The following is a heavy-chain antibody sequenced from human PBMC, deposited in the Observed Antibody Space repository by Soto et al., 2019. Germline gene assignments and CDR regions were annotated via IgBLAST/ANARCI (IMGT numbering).Heavy chain of an antibody. V-gene: IGHV1-69*12. Sequence: QVQLVQSGAEVKKPGSSVKVSCKASGGTFSSYAISRVRQAPGQGLEWMGEIIPIFGTANYAQKFQGRVTITADESTSTAYMELSSLRSEDTAVYYCARDRGPSSGYYPYWFDPWGQGTLVTVSP. CDR1: GGTFSSYA. J-gene: IGHJ5*02. CDR2: IIPIFGTA. D-gene: IGHD3-22*01. CDR3: ARDRGPSSGYYPYWFDP.